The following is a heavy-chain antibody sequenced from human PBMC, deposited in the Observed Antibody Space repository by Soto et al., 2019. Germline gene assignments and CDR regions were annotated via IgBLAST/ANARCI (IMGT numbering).Heavy chain of an antibody. J-gene: IGHJ4*02. V-gene: IGHV1-69*13. Sequence: GASVKVSCKASGGTFSSYAISWVRQAPGQGLEWMGGIIPIFGTANYAQKFQGRVTITADESTSTAYMELSSLRSEDTAVYYCATYYYDSSGYWGPFDYWGQGTLVTVSS. CDR3: ATYYYDSSGYWGPFDY. CDR2: IIPIFGTA. CDR1: GGTFSSYA. D-gene: IGHD3-22*01.